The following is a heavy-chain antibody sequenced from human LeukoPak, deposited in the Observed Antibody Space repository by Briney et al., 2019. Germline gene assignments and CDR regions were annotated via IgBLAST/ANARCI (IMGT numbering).Heavy chain of an antibody. D-gene: IGHD3-3*01. Sequence: GGSLRLSCAASGFTFSSYSMNWVRQAPGKGLEWVSSISSSSSYIYYADSVKGRFTISRDNAKNSLYLQMNSLRAEDTAVYYCARDLTNTYDFWSGSDAFDIWGQGTMVTVSS. J-gene: IGHJ3*02. CDR1: GFTFSSYS. CDR2: ISSSSSYI. CDR3: ARDLTNTYDFWSGSDAFDI. V-gene: IGHV3-21*01.